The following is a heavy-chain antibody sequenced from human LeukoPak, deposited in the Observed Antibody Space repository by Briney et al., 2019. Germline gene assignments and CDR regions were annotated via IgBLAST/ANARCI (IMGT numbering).Heavy chain of an antibody. CDR2: IYTSGST. Sequence: SETLSLTCTVSGGSISSYYWSWIWQPAGKGLEWIGRIYTSGSTNYNPSLKSRVTMSVDTSKNQFSLKLSSVTAADTAVYYCARGLGYCSSTSCADDAFDIWGQGTMVTVSS. D-gene: IGHD2-2*01. CDR1: GGSISSYY. V-gene: IGHV4-4*07. CDR3: ARGLGYCSSTSCADDAFDI. J-gene: IGHJ3*02.